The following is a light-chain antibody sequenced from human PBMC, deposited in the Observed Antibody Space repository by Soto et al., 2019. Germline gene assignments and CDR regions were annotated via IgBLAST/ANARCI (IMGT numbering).Light chain of an antibody. CDR3: QQSYSTPRT. CDR2: AAS. Sequence: DIQMTQSPSSLSASVGDRVTITCRASQSISSYLNWYQQKPGQATKLLIYAASSLQSGVPSRFSGSGSGTDFTLTISSLQPEDFATYYCQQSYSTPRTFGQGTKLEIK. J-gene: IGKJ2*01. V-gene: IGKV1-39*01. CDR1: QSISSY.